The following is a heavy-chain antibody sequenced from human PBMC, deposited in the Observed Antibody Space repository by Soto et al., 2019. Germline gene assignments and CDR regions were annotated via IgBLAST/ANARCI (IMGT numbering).Heavy chain of an antibody. Sequence: QITLKESGPTLVKPTQTLTLTCTLSGFSLSTSGAGVGWIRQPPGKALEWLALIYWDDDKRYSPSLKSRLTNTQETLKNPGVLTMTNLGPVETATYYCAHKGDGYRGFKYWGQGTLVTVSS. CDR3: AHKGDGYRGFKY. CDR1: GFSLSTSGAG. V-gene: IGHV2-5*02. D-gene: IGHD5-12*01. CDR2: IYWDDDK. J-gene: IGHJ4*02.